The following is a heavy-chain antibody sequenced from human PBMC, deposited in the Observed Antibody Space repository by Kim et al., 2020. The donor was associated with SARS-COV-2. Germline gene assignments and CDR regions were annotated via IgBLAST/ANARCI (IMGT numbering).Heavy chain of an antibody. J-gene: IGHJ4*02. CDR2: IIPIFGTA. Sequence: SVKVSCKASGGTFSSYAISWVRQAPGQGLEWMGGIIPIFGTANYAQKFQGRVTITADESTSTAYMELSSLRSEDTAVYYCARSRIVATIRPKNYYFDYWGQGTLVTVSS. D-gene: IGHD5-12*01. V-gene: IGHV1-69*13. CDR3: ARSRIVATIRPKNYYFDY. CDR1: GGTFSSYA.